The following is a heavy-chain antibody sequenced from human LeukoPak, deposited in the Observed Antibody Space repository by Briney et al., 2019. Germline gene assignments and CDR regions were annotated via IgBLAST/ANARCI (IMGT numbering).Heavy chain of an antibody. Sequence: GGSLRLSCAASGFTVSSNYMSWVRQAPGKGLEWVSVMFSGGTTYYADSVKGRFTISRDTSKNTLYLQMNSLRAEDTAVYYCARASRGNSDFDYWGQGTLVTVSS. CDR3: ARASRGNSDFDY. CDR1: GFTVSSNY. V-gene: IGHV3-66*01. J-gene: IGHJ4*02. D-gene: IGHD4-23*01. CDR2: MFSGGTT.